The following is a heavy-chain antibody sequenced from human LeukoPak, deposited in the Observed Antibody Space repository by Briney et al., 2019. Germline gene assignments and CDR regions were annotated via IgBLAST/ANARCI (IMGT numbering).Heavy chain of an antibody. CDR2: IRYDGSNK. CDR1: GFTFSSYG. V-gene: IGHV3-30*02. CDR3: AKGIYYYYYYMDV. J-gene: IGHJ6*03. D-gene: IGHD2/OR15-2a*01. Sequence: GGSLRLSCAASGFTFSSYGMHWVRQAPGKGLEWVAFIRYDGSNKYYADSVKGRFTISSDNSKNTLYLQMNSLRAEDTAVYYCAKGIYYYYYYMDVWGKGTTVTVSS.